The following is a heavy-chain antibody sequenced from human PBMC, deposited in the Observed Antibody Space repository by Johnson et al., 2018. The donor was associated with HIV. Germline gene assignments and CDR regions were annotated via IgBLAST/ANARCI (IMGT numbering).Heavy chain of an antibody. J-gene: IGHJ3*02. CDR1: GFTFDDYG. Sequence: VQLVESGGGVIRPGGSLRLSCAASGFTFDDYGMSWVRQAPGKGLEWVSGINWNGGSTGYADSVKGRVTISRDNAENSLYLQMNSLRAEDTALYYCARGRGITIFGVVIADAFDIWGQGTMVTVSS. D-gene: IGHD3-3*01. CDR3: ARGRGITIFGVVIADAFDI. CDR2: INWNGGST. V-gene: IGHV3-20*04.